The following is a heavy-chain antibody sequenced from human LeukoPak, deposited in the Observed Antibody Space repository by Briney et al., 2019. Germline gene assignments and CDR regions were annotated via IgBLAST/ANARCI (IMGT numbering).Heavy chain of an antibody. CDR2: IYDDGSRE. CDR1: GFTFSNYG. CDR3: ARDLKSGYVDS. J-gene: IGHJ4*02. D-gene: IGHD3-3*01. Sequence: PGGFLRLSCAASGFTFSNYGMHWVRQAPGKGLEWVAVIYDDGSREHFADSVKGRFTISRDNSKNTVVLQMNSLRADDTAVYYCARDLKSGYVDSWGQGTLVTVSS. V-gene: IGHV3-33*01.